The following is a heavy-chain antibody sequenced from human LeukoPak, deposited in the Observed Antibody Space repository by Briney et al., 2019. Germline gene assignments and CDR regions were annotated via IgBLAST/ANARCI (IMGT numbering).Heavy chain of an antibody. CDR1: GFTFSSYF. V-gene: IGHV3-23*01. J-gene: IGHJ3*02. CDR3: AKSLNRLRSQDAFDI. CDR2: ISGSGGRT. D-gene: IGHD3-10*01. Sequence: GGSLRLSCAASGFTFSSYFMTWVRQAPGKGLEWVSAISGSGGRTYYADSVKGRFTISRDNSKNTLHLQMNSLRGEDTAVYYCAKSLNRLRSQDAFDIWGQGTMVTVSS.